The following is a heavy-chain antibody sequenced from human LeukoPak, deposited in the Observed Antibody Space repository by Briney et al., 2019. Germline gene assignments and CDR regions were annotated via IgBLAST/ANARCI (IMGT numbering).Heavy chain of an antibody. CDR3: ARARTDYYYYMDV. CDR1: GYSFTSYW. Sequence: GESLKISCKGSGYSFTSYWIGWVRQMPGKGLEWMGIIYPGDSDTRYSPSFQGQVTISADKSISTAYLRWSSLKASDTAMYYCARARTDYYYYMDVWGKGTTVTVSS. CDR2: IYPGDSDT. J-gene: IGHJ6*03. V-gene: IGHV5-51*01.